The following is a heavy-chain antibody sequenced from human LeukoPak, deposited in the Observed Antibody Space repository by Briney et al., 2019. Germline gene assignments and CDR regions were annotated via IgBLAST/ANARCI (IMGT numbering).Heavy chain of an antibody. V-gene: IGHV1-46*01. CDR2: INPSGGST. CDR3: ARDGGLISGSYLFDY. CDR1: GYTFTSYY. J-gene: IGHJ4*02. D-gene: IGHD1-26*01. Sequence: ASVKVSCKASGYTFTSYYMHWVRQAPGQGLEWMGIINPSGGSTSYAQKFHGRVTMTRDTSTSTVYMELSSLRSEDTAVYYCARDGGLISGSYLFDYWGQGTLVTVSS.